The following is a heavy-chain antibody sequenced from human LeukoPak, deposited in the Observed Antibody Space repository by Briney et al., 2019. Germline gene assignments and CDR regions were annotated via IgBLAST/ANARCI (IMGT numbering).Heavy chain of an antibody. D-gene: IGHD4-17*01. Sequence: ASVKVSCKASGYTFTGYYIHWVRQAPGQGLAWMGWINPNSGGTIYAQKFQGRVTMTRDTSISTASMELSRLRSDDTAVYYCARDPHYGDFRRYYFYMDVWGKGTTVTVSS. V-gene: IGHV1-2*02. CDR3: ARDPHYGDFRRYYFYMDV. J-gene: IGHJ6*03. CDR1: GYTFTGYY. CDR2: INPNSGGT.